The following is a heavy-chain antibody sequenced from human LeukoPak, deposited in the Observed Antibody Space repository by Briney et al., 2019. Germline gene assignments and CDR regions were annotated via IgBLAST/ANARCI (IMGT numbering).Heavy chain of an antibody. J-gene: IGHJ4*02. V-gene: IGHV1-3*01. CDR3: ARDLGYGDSSDY. D-gene: IGHD4-17*01. CDR1: GYTFTSYA. Sequence: GASVKVSCTASGYTFTSYAMHWVRQAPGQRLEWMGWINAGNGNTKYSQKFQGRVTITRDTSASTAYMELSSLRSEDTAVYYCARDLGYGDSSDYWGQGTLVTVSS. CDR2: INAGNGNT.